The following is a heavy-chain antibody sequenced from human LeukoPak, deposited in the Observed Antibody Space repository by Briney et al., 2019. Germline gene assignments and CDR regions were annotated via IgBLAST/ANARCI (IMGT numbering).Heavy chain of an antibody. Sequence: SETLSLTCTVSGYSISSGYYWGWIRQPPGKGLGWIGSIYHSGSTYYNPSLKSRVTISVDTSKNQFSLKLSSVTAADTAVYYCARDLKHIAVVTAQDAFDIWGQGTMVTVSS. CDR2: IYHSGST. J-gene: IGHJ3*02. CDR3: ARDLKHIAVVTAQDAFDI. V-gene: IGHV4-38-2*02. D-gene: IGHD2-21*02. CDR1: GYSISSGYY.